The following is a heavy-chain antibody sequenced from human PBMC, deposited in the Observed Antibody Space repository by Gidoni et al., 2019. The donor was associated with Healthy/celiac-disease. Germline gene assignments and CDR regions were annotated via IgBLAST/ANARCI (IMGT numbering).Heavy chain of an antibody. CDR1: VFTFSSYA. J-gene: IGHJ1*01. CDR2: ISYDGSNK. CDR3: ARDSPHSSGWF. Sequence: QVPLVESGGGVVQPGRSLGLSCAASVFTFSSYAMHWVRQAPGKGLEWVAVISYDGSNKYYADSVKGRFTISRDNSKNTLYLQMNSLRAEDTAVYYCARDSPHSSGWFWGQGTLVTVSS. D-gene: IGHD6-19*01. V-gene: IGHV3-30-3*01.